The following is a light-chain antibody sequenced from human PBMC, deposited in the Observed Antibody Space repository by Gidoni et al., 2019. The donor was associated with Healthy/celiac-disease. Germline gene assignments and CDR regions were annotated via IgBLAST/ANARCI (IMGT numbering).Light chain of an antibody. CDR2: GAS. CDR1: QSVSST. Sequence: EIVMTQSPATLSVSPGERATLSCRASQSVSSTLAWYQQKPGQAPRLLIYGASTRANGIPARFIGSGSVTEFTLTISSLQSEDFAVYYCQQYNNGPPITFXPXTKVDIK. V-gene: IGKV3-15*01. CDR3: QQYNNGPPIT. J-gene: IGKJ3*01.